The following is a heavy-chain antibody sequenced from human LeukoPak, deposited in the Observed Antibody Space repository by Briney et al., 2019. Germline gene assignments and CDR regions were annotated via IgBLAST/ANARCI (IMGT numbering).Heavy chain of an antibody. V-gene: IGHV4-34*01. J-gene: IGHJ5*02. CDR1: GGSFSGYY. CDR3: ASGCYDGWFDP. Sequence: PSETLSLTCAVYGGSFSGYYWSWIRQPPGKGLEWIGEINHSGSTNYNPSLKSRVTISVDTSKNQFSLKLSSVTAADTAVYYCASGCYDGWFDPWGQGTLVTVSS. CDR2: INHSGST. D-gene: IGHD5-12*01.